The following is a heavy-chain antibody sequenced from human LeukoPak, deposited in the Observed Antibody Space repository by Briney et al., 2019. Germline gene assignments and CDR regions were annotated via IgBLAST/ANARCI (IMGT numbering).Heavy chain of an antibody. CDR2: ISYDGSNK. V-gene: IGHV3-30-3*01. CDR3: ARGAPPDA. J-gene: IGHJ3*01. CDR1: GFPFSTYA. Sequence: GGSLRLSCAASGFPFSTYAMYWVRQAPGKGLEWVAVISYDGSNKYYAEPGKGRFTTSRDDPKNTLYLQMSSLRAEDTAIYYCARGAPPDAWGQGTVVTVSS.